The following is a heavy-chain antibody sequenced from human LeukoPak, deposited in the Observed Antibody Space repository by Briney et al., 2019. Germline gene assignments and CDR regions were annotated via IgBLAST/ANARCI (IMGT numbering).Heavy chain of an antibody. J-gene: IGHJ4*01. D-gene: IGHD2-21*02. CDR2: INTDGSST. Sequence: GGSLRLSCAASGFTFMSYGMQWVRQAPGKGLVWVSRINTDGSSTSYADSVKGRFTVSRDNAKNTLYLQVNSLRAEDTAVYFCTRELPREVTLDYWGQGTLVTVSS. CDR1: GFTFMSYG. CDR3: TRELPREVTLDY. V-gene: IGHV3-74*01.